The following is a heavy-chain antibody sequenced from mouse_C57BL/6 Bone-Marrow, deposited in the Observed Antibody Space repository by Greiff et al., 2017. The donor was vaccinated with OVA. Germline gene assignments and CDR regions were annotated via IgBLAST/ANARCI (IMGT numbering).Heavy chain of an antibody. CDR2: IRLKSDNYAT. Sequence: EVKLQESGGGLVQPGGSMKLSCVASGFTFSNYWMNWVRQSPEKGLEWVAQIRLKSDNYATHYAESVKGRFTISRYDSKSSVYLKMNNLRAEDTGIYYCTSLFAYWGQGTLVTVSA. CDR1: GFTFSNYW. V-gene: IGHV6-3*01. J-gene: IGHJ3*01. CDR3: TSLFAY.